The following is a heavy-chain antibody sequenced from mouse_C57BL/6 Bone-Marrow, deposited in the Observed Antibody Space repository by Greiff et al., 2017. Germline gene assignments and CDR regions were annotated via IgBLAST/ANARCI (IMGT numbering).Heavy chain of an antibody. CDR2: IYPGDGDT. V-gene: IGHV1-82*01. Sequence: QVQLQQSGPELVKPGASVKISCKASGYAFSSSWMNWVKQRPGKGLEWIGRIYPGDGDTNYNGKFKGKATLTADKSSSTAYMQLSSLTSEDSAVYFCARSLIWLLRFDYWGQGTSLTVSS. CDR3: ARSLIWLLRFDY. D-gene: IGHD2-3*01. CDR1: GYAFSSSW. J-gene: IGHJ2*03.